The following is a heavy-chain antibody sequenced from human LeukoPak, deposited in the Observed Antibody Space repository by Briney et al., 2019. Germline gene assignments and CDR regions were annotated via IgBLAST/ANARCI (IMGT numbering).Heavy chain of an antibody. D-gene: IGHD1-14*01. CDR3: ANYPRYNVGY. Sequence: GGSLRLSCAASGFTFQSYALHWVRQAPGKGLEWVAVISYDGSNKYYADSVKGRFTTSRDNSKNTLYLQMNSLRAEDTAVYYCANYPRYNVGYWGQGTLVTVSS. CDR1: GFTFQSYA. J-gene: IGHJ4*02. CDR2: ISYDGSNK. V-gene: IGHV3-30-3*01.